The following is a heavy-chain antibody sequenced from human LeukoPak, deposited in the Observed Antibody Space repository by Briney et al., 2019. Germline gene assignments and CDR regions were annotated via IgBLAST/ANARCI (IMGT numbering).Heavy chain of an antibody. CDR1: GYMLPDYY. Sequence: ASVNVSRKASGYMLPDYYLHWVRQAPGQGLEWMGWINPKDGGTNYAKKFRGRVNMTTDTSIHTAYMDLNSLRSDDTAVYYCARESPYSSLWFDNWGQGPRHSVSS. V-gene: IGHV1-2*02. J-gene: IGHJ4*02. CDR3: ARESPYSSLWFDN. D-gene: IGHD6-19*01. CDR2: INPKDGGT.